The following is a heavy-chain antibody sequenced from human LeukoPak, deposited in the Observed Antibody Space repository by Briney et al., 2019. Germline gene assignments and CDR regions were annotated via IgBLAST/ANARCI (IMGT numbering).Heavy chain of an antibody. V-gene: IGHV3-23*01. Sequence: GGSLRLSSAASGFTFSSYAMSWVRQAPGKGLEWVSAISGSGGSTYYADSVKGRFTISRDNSKNTLYLQMNSLRAEDTAVYYCAKDARWLQLQNWFDPWGQGTLVTVSS. CDR3: AKDARWLQLQNWFDP. CDR1: GFTFSSYA. CDR2: ISGSGGST. D-gene: IGHD5-24*01. J-gene: IGHJ5*02.